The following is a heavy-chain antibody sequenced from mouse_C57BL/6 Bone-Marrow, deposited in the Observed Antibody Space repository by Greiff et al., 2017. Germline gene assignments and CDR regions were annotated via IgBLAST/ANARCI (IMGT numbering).Heavy chain of an antibody. J-gene: IGHJ2*01. Sequence: QVQLQQPGAELVKPGASVKLSCKASGYTFTSYWMQWVKQRPGQGLEWIGEIVPSDSYTNYNQKLKGKATLTVDTSTSTAYMQLSSLTSEDSAVYYCARSGVYGYDEGVDYWGQGTTLTVSS. CDR1: GYTFTSYW. CDR2: IVPSDSYT. CDR3: ARSGVYGYDEGVDY. D-gene: IGHD2-2*01. V-gene: IGHV1-50*01.